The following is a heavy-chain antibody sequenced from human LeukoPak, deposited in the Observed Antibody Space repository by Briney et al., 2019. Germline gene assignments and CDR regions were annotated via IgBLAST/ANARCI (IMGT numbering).Heavy chain of an antibody. J-gene: IGHJ6*03. D-gene: IGHD5-18*01. CDR3: ARDGKSYGQLGYYYYMDV. V-gene: IGHV1-46*01. CDR2: INPSGGST. Sequence: GASVKVSCKASGYTFTSYYMHWVRQAPGQGLEWMGIINPSGGSTSYAQKFQGRVTMTRDMSTSTVYMELSSLRSEDTAVYYCARDGKSYGQLGYYYYMDVWGKGTTVTVSS. CDR1: GYTFTSYY.